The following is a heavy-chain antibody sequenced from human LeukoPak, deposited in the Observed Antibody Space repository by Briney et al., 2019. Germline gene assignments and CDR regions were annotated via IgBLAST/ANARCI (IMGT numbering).Heavy chain of an antibody. Sequence: PGGSLRLSCAASGFTFTSYVMNWGRQAPGKGLEWGSFISSSGSTMYYADSVKGRFTISRDNAKNSLSLQMNSLRAEDTAVYYCARSPAGATYYLDVWGKGTTVTISS. V-gene: IGHV3-48*03. CDR1: GFTFTSYV. CDR2: ISSSGSTM. D-gene: IGHD1-14*01. CDR3: ARSPAGATYYLDV. J-gene: IGHJ6*03.